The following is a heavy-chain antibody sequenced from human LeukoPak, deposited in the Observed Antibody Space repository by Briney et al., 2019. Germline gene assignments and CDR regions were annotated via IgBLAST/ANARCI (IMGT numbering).Heavy chain of an antibody. CDR3: ARVSRPGMYYFDY. CDR1: GGSFGNYY. CDR2: IYDSGTT. D-gene: IGHD3-10*01. V-gene: IGHV4-59*12. Sequence: SETLSLTCTVSGGSFGNYYWSWIRQPPGKGLEWMGYIYDSGTTNYNPSLKSRVTISVDTATNQFSLKLSSVTAADTAVYYCARVSRPGMYYFDYWGQGTLVTVSS. J-gene: IGHJ4*02.